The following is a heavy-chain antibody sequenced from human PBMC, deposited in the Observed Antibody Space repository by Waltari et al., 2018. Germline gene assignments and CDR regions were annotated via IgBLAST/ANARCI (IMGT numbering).Heavy chain of an antibody. J-gene: IGHJ3*02. CDR1: GGSISSSSYY. CDR2: IYYSGST. V-gene: IGHV4-39*07. Sequence: QLQLQESGPGLVKPSETLSLTCTVSGGSISSSSYYWGWIRQPPGKGLEWIGSIYYSGSTYYNPSLKSRVTISADKSISTAYLQWSSLKASDTAMYYCARRVTRHAFDIWGQGTMVTVSS. D-gene: IGHD2-21*02. CDR3: ARRVTRHAFDI.